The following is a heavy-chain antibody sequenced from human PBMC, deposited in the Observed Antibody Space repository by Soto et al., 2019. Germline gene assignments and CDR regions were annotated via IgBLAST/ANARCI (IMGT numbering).Heavy chain of an antibody. D-gene: IGHD4-17*01. V-gene: IGHV3-30*18. Sequence: PGGSLRLSCVASGFTFSNYSMHWVRQAPGKGLGWVAVISSDGSEKYYLDSVRDRLTISRENSKKTLYLQMNNLRPEDTAMYYCANSWTTLKTGFDFWGQGALVTVSS. CDR3: ANSWTTLKTGFDF. CDR2: ISSDGSEK. CDR1: GFTFSNYS. J-gene: IGHJ4*02.